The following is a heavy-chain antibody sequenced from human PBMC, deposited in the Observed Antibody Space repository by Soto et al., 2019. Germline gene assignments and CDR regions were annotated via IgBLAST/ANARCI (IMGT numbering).Heavy chain of an antibody. CDR1: GVSFSGYY. D-gene: IGHD3-3*01. CDR2: INHSGST. Sequence: SDTLSLTCAVYGVSFSGYYWSWIRQPPGKGLEWIGEINHSGSTNYNPSLKSRVTISVDTSKNQFSLKPSSVTAADTAVYYCARGYYDCWSGYYRTHDAFDIWGQGTMVTV. V-gene: IGHV4-34*01. J-gene: IGHJ3*02. CDR3: ARGYYDCWSGYYRTHDAFDI.